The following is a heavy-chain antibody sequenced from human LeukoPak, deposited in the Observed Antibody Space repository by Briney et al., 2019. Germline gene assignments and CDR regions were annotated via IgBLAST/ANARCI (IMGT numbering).Heavy chain of an antibody. J-gene: IGHJ3*02. CDR3: ARLYGSERNI. Sequence: GGSLRLSCAASGFTFRSYWMSWVRQAPGKGLEWVANIKQDGSEKYYVDSVKGRFTISRDNAKNSLYLQMNSLRAEDTAVYYCARLYGSERNIWGQGTMVTVSS. CDR2: IKQDGSEK. CDR1: GFTFRSYW. D-gene: IGHD3-10*01. V-gene: IGHV3-7*01.